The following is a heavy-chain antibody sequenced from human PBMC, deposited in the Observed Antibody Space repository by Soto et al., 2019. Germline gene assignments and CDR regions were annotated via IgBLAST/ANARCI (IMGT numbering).Heavy chain of an antibody. J-gene: IGHJ4*02. CDR3: AKGKGVGATPDGANC. V-gene: IGHV3-23*01. Sequence: SLRLSCAASGFTFSSYGMNWVRQAPGKGLEWVSGIRSDGDTTYNADSVKGRFTVSRDTSKNTVDLQMNSLRAEDTAVYYCAKGKGVGATPDGANCWGQGTLVTVSS. CDR2: IRSDGDTT. CDR1: GFTFSSYG. D-gene: IGHD1-26*01.